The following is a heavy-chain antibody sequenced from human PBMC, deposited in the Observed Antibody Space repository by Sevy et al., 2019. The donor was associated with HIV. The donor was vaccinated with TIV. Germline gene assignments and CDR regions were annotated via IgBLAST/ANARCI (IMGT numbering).Heavy chain of an antibody. J-gene: IGHJ6*02. CDR3: ARDGKGEYSAYDGAGYFGMDV. CDR2: VSSLSNYI. Sequence: GRSLRLSCAASGFTFSSYSMNWVRQAPGKGLEWVSSVSSLSNYIYYEDSVKGRFTISRDNAKNSLYLEMNNLRVEDKAVYYWARDGKGEYSAYDGAGYFGMDVWGQGITVTVSS. D-gene: IGHD5-12*01. V-gene: IGHV3-21*01. CDR1: GFTFSSYS.